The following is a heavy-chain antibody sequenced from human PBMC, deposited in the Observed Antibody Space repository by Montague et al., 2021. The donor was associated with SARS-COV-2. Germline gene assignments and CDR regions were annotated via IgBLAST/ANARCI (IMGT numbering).Heavy chain of an antibody. V-gene: IGHV4-39*01. D-gene: IGHD5-18*01. Sequence: SETLSLTCTVSGASISSSIYYWDWIRQPPGKGLEWIGSIYYTENIYYNPSLKSRVTISIDTSKNQFSLKLSSVTAADTAVYYCARPGSGYSYGSGAFDYWGQGTLVIVSS. CDR2: IYYTENI. CDR3: ARPGSGYSYGSGAFDY. J-gene: IGHJ4*02. CDR1: GASISSSIYY.